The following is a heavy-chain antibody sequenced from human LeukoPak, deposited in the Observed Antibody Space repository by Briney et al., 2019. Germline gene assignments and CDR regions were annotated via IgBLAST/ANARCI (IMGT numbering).Heavy chain of an antibody. J-gene: IGHJ4*02. Sequence: PSQTLSLTCTVSGGSISSGSYYWSWIRQPAGKGLEWIGRIYTSGSTNYNPSLKSRVTISVDTSKNQFSLKLSSVTAADTAVYYCARSTYYYDSDWGQGTLVTVSS. CDR1: GGSISSGSYY. V-gene: IGHV4-61*02. CDR2: IYTSGST. CDR3: ARSTYYYDSD. D-gene: IGHD3-22*01.